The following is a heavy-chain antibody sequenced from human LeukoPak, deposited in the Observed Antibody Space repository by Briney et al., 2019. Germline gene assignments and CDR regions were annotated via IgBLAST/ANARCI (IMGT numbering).Heavy chain of an antibody. J-gene: IGHJ3*02. CDR2: IYHSGST. V-gene: IGHV4-39*07. D-gene: IGHD3-16*01. CDR3: AGGGALHDAFDI. Sequence: SETLSLTCTVSGGSISSSSYYWGWIRQPPGKGLEWIGSIYHSGSTYYNPSLKSRVTISVDTSKNQFSLKLSSVTAADTAVYYCAGGGALHDAFDIWGQGTMVTVSS. CDR1: GGSISSSSYY.